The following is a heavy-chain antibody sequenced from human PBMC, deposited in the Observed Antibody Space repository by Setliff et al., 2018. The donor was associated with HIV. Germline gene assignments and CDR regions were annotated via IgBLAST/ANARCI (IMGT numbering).Heavy chain of an antibody. Sequence: ASVKVSCKASGYTFTNYGISWVRQAPGQGLEWMGWISGYNGNTNYAQKFQGRVTMTTDTSTRTAYMELRSLRSDDTAVYYCDGDSRSSIAPYNFDYWGQGTVVTVSS. CDR3: DGDSRSSIAPYNFDY. CDR1: GYTFTNYG. CDR2: ISGYNGNT. J-gene: IGHJ4*02. V-gene: IGHV1-18*01. D-gene: IGHD6-6*01.